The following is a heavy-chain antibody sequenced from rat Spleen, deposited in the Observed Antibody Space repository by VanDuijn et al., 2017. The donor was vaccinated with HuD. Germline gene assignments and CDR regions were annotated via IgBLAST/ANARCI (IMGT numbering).Heavy chain of an antibody. CDR2: ITTASGRT. D-gene: IGHD4-3*01. CDR1: GFTFNNYW. CDR3: ARHNSGYGVMDA. V-gene: IGHV5-31*01. J-gene: IGHJ4*01. Sequence: EVQLVESGGGLVQPGGSLKLSCVPSGFTFNNYWMTWIRQVPGKGLEWVAAITTASGRTYYRDSVKGRFTISRDNAKSTLYLQMDSLRSEDTATYYCARHNSGYGVMDAWGQGASVTVSS.